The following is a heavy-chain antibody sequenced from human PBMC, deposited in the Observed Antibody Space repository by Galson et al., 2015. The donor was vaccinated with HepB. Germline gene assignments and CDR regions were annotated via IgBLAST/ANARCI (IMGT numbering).Heavy chain of an antibody. J-gene: IGHJ4*02. CDR3: AKDESPSPVAGDNFDY. CDR1: GFTFDDYA. CDR2: ISWNSGSI. D-gene: IGHD6-19*01. Sequence: SLRLSCAASGFTFDDYAMHWVRHAPGKGLEWVSGISWNSGSIGYADSVKGRFTISRDNAKNSLYLQMNSLRAEDTALYYCAKDESPSPVAGDNFDYWGQGTLVTVSS. V-gene: IGHV3-9*01.